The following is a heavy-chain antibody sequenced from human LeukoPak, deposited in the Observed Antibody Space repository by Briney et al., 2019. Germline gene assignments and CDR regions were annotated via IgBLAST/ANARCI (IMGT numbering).Heavy chain of an antibody. J-gene: IGHJ6*02. V-gene: IGHV4-34*01. Sequence: SETLSLTRAVYGGSFSGYYWSWIRQPPGKGLEWIGEINHSGSTNYNPSLKSRVTISVDTSKNQFSLKLSSVTAADTAVYYCARDRITMVRGVISPKQYYYYGMDVWGQGTTVTVSS. CDR3: ARDRITMVRGVISPKQYYYYGMDV. CDR2: INHSGST. CDR1: GGSFSGYY. D-gene: IGHD3-10*01.